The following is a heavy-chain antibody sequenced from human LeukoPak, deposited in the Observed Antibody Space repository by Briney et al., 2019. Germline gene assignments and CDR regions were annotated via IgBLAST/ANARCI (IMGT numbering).Heavy chain of an antibody. CDR3: ASSGELQRGHYFDY. J-gene: IGHJ4*02. CDR2: IIPIFGTA. V-gene: IGHV1-69*05. CDR1: GGTFSSYA. Sequence: ASVKVSCKASGGTFSSYAISWVRQAPGQGLEWMGGIIPIFGTANYAQKFQGRVTITTDESTSTAYMELSSLRSEDTAVYYCASSGELQRGHYFDYWGQGTLVTVSS. D-gene: IGHD3-10*01.